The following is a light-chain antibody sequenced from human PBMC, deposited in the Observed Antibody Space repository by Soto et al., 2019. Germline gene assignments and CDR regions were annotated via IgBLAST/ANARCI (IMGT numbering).Light chain of an antibody. Sequence: VLTQPPSVSAAPGQKVTISCSGSSSNIGGNSVSWYQQLPGTAPKLLIYDDNKRPSGIPGRFSGSKSGTSATLGITGFQTGDEADYYCGSWDSSLSAYVFGTGTKVTVL. J-gene: IGLJ1*01. V-gene: IGLV1-51*01. CDR3: GSWDSSLSAYV. CDR1: SSNIGGNS. CDR2: DDN.